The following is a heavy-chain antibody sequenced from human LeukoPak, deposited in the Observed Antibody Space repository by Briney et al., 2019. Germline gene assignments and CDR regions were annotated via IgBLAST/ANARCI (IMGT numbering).Heavy chain of an antibody. V-gene: IGHV3-49*04. Sequence: GGSLRLSCAASGFTFSSYAMSWVRQAPGKGLEWVGFIRSKAYGGTTEYAASVKGRFTISRDDSKSIAYLQMNSLKTEDTAVYYCTSPVWSGYSYFDYWGQGTLVTVSS. D-gene: IGHD3-3*01. J-gene: IGHJ4*02. CDR1: GFTFSSYA. CDR3: TSPVWSGYSYFDY. CDR2: IRSKAYGGTT.